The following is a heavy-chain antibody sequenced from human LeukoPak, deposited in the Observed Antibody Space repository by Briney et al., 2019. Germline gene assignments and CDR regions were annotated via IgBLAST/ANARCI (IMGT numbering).Heavy chain of an antibody. CDR3: ARDATYYYDSSHRRAWFDP. D-gene: IGHD3-22*01. CDR2: MNPNSGNT. J-gene: IGHJ5*02. Sequence: GASVKVSCKASGYTFASYDINWVRQATGQGLEWMGWMNPNSGNTGYAQKFQGRVTITKNTSITTAYMELSSLRSEDTAVYYCARDATYYYDSSHRRAWFDPWGQGTLVTVSS. V-gene: IGHV1-8*03. CDR1: GYTFASYD.